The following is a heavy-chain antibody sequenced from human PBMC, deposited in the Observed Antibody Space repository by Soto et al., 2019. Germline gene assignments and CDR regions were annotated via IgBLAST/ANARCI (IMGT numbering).Heavy chain of an antibody. CDR1: GASVTNDLYF. CDR3: ALETQFVPSAMWSNFDS. Sequence: SETLSLTFHVSGASVTNDLYFWNWLRQSPGTGLEWLGSIFYTGNTNLNPSLEGRVSMSIDTSKNQFSLQLTSVTAADTAVYFCALETQFVPSAMWSNFDSWGKGARGTLPS. V-gene: IGHV4-61*01. CDR2: IFYTGNT. J-gene: IGHJ4*02. D-gene: IGHD2-21*01.